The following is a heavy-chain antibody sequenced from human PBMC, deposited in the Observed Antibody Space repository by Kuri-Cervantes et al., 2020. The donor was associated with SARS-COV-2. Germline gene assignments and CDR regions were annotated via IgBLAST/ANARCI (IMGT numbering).Heavy chain of an antibody. CDR1: GFTFSSYS. CDR3: ARVSGSYSILYFDY. V-gene: IGHV3-21*01. CDR2: ISSSSSYI. Sequence: GGSLRLSCAASGFTFSSYSMNWVCQAPGKGLEWVSSISSSSSYIYYADSVKGRFTISRDNAKNSLYLQMNSLRAEDTAVYYCARVSGSYSILYFDYWGQGTLVTVSS. D-gene: IGHD1-26*01. J-gene: IGHJ4*02.